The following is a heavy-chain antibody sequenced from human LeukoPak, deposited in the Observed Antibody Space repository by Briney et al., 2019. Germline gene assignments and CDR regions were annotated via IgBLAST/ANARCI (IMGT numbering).Heavy chain of an antibody. V-gene: IGHV3-30*02. J-gene: IGHJ4*02. CDR1: GFTFSSYG. CDR2: IRYDESNK. CDR3: AKIRVVFNWNYAYYFDS. Sequence: PGGSLRLSCAASGFTFSSYGMHWVRQAPGKGLEWVSFIRYDESNKYYADSVRGRFTISRDNSKNTLYLQMNSLRAEDTALYYCAKIRVVFNWNYAYYFDSWGQGILVTVSS. D-gene: IGHD1-7*01.